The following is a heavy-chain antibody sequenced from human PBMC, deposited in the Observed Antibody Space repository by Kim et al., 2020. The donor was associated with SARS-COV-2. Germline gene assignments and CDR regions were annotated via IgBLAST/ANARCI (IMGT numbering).Heavy chain of an antibody. D-gene: IGHD2-21*02. CDR2: SYYSGST. V-gene: IGHV4-39*01. J-gene: IGHJ4*02. Sequence: SETLSLTCTVSGGSISSSSYYWGWIRQPPGKGLEWIGSSYYSGSTYYNPSLKSRLTISVDTFKNQFSLKLSSVTAADTAAHYCARHLRWGVVVVTPYYFVYWGQGTLVPVSS. CDR1: GGSISSSSYY. CDR3: ARHLRWGVVVVTPYYFVY.